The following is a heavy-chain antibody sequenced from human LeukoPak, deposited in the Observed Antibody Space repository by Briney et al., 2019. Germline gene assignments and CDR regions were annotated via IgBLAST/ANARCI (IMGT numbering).Heavy chain of an antibody. CDR1: GFTFSSYG. CDR2: IYSGGST. CDR3: AIRGIAAAGKGEYFDY. D-gene: IGHD6-13*01. J-gene: IGHJ4*02. Sequence: GGSLRLSCAASGFTFSSYGMHWVRQAPGKGLEWVSVIYSGGSTYYADSVKGRFTISRDNSKNTLYLQMNSLRAEDTAVYYCAIRGIAAAGKGEYFDYWGQGTLVTVSS. V-gene: IGHV3-53*01.